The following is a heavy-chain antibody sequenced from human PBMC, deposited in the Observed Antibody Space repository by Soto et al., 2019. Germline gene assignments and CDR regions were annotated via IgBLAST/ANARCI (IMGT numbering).Heavy chain of an antibody. Sequence: SETLSLTCTVSGGSISSGDYYWSWIRQPPGKGLEWIGYIYYSGSTYYNPSLKSRVTISVDTSKNQFSLKLSSVTAADTAVYYCARDFNWNYDYWFDPWGQGTLVTVS. CDR1: GGSISSGDYY. CDR3: ARDFNWNYDYWFDP. CDR2: IYYSGST. V-gene: IGHV4-30-4*01. D-gene: IGHD1-7*01. J-gene: IGHJ5*02.